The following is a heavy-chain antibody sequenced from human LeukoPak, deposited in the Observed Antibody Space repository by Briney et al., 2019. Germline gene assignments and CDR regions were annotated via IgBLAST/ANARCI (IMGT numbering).Heavy chain of an antibody. CDR2: VNPNSGNT. CDR3: AKNYDFLTGYAN. Sequence: GASVKVSCKASGYTFTSYDINWVRQATGQGLEWMGWVNPNSGNTRYAQKFHGRLTMTRDTSISTAYMELSSLRSEDTAVYYCAKNYDFLTGYANWGQGTLVTVSS. V-gene: IGHV1-8*01. J-gene: IGHJ4*02. D-gene: IGHD3-9*01. CDR1: GYTFTSYD.